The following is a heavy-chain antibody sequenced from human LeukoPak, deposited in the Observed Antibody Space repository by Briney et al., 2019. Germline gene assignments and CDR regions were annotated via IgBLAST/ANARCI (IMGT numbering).Heavy chain of an antibody. CDR2: INPSGGST. CDR3: ATARDDYIWGSYRYVSWFDP. D-gene: IGHD3-16*02. CDR1: GYTFTSYY. Sequence: ASVKVSCKASGYTFTSYYMHWVRQAPGQGLEWMGIINPSGGSTSYAQKFQGRVTMTRDTSTSTVYVELSSLRSEDTAVYYCATARDDYIWGSYRYVSWFDPWGQGTLVTVSS. V-gene: IGHV1-46*01. J-gene: IGHJ5*02.